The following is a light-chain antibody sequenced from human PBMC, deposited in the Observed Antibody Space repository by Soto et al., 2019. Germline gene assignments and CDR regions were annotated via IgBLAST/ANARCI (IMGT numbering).Light chain of an antibody. V-gene: IGKV3-15*01. J-gene: IGKJ1*01. CDR2: GAS. Sequence: ERVLTQSPVTLSVSPGERVTLSCRASQRLSSNLAWYQQRPGQAPRLLIYGASIRATDIPARFIGSGSGTEFTLTISSLQSEDFAVYYCQQYINWPRTFGQGTKVDIK. CDR1: QRLSSN. CDR3: QQYINWPRT.